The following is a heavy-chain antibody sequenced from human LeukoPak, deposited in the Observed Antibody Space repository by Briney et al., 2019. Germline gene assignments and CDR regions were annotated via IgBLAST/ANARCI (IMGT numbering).Heavy chain of an antibody. D-gene: IGHD3-22*01. Sequence: GGSLRLSCAASGFFFSDYYMSWMRQAPGKGLEWVSYIDGSSSNMYYADSVKGRFTISRDNAKNSLYLQMNSLRGEDTAVYYCVRAYTRGYSDDFDYWGRGTLVTVSS. CDR1: GFFFSDYY. CDR3: VRAYTRGYSDDFDY. J-gene: IGHJ4*02. V-gene: IGHV3-11*01. CDR2: IDGSSSNM.